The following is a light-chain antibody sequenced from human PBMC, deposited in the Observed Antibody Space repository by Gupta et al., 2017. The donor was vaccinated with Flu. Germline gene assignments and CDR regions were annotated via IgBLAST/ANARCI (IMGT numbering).Light chain of an antibody. CDR3: QQDGTSVCT. V-gene: IGKV3-20*01. CDR1: RSVNSNL. J-gene: IGKJ2*02. CDR2: GAS. Sequence: SWATGEGATTTCGARRSVNSNLSTWYQQNRGQAPMLLIYGASSTDTGLPDRFSGSGSATDFTLTIRRRDPEDFAVYCCQQDGTSVCTFGPGTKVEIK.